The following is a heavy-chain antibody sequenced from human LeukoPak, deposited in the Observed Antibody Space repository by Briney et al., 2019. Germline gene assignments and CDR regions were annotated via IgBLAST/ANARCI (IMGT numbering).Heavy chain of an antibody. V-gene: IGHV3-21*01. CDR1: GFTCSSYS. CDR3: ARDGASITMIVVVIRYFDY. J-gene: IGHJ4*02. CDR2: ISSSSSSYI. Sequence: GGSLRPSCAASGFTCSSYSMNWVRQAPGKGLEWVSSISSSSSSYIYYADSVKGRFTISRDNAKNSLYLQMNSLRAEDTAVYYCARDGASITMIVVVIRYFDYWGQGTLVTVSS. D-gene: IGHD3-22*01.